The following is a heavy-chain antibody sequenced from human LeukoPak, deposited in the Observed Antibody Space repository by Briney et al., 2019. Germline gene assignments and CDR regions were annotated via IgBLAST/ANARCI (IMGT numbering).Heavy chain of an antibody. CDR3: ARGVINYYYGMVV. V-gene: IGHV4-31*03. CDR1: AGAMSTGAFD. D-gene: IGHD3-16*02. J-gene: IGHJ6*02. Sequence: SQTLSLTCTVSAGAMSTGAFDWTWIRQLPGKGLEWIGYIYFNGATYYSPSLKRRVALSVDTSKNQFSLKLSSVTAADTAVYYCARGVINYYYGMVVCGQGTTFTVSS. CDR2: IYFNGAT.